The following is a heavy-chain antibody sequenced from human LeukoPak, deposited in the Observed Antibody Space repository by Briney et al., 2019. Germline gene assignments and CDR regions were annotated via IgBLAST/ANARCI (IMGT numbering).Heavy chain of an antibody. CDR2: ISSSSSYI. D-gene: IGHD2-15*01. CDR1: GFTFSSYS. J-gene: IGHJ2*01. Sequence: AGGSLRLSCAASGFTFSSYSMNWVRQAPGKGLEWVSSISSSSSYIYYADSVKGRFTISGDSSKNTLYLQMSSLRPEDTAVYYCAKAPGVFCSGGTCYSYWYFDLWGRGTLVTVSS. V-gene: IGHV3-21*01. CDR3: AKAPGVFCSGGTCYSYWYFDL.